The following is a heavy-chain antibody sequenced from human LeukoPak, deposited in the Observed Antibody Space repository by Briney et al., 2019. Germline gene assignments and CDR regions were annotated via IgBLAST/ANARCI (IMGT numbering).Heavy chain of an antibody. J-gene: IGHJ4*02. CDR3: ARDDPIVGASNDY. D-gene: IGHD1-26*01. V-gene: IGHV3-11*04. CDR2: ISSSGSTI. Sequence: GGSLRLSCAASGFTFSDYYMSWIRQAPGKGLEWVSYISSSGSTIYYADSVKGRFTISRDNAKNSLYLQINSLRAEDTAVYYCARDDPIVGASNDYWGQGTLVTVSS. CDR1: GFTFSDYY.